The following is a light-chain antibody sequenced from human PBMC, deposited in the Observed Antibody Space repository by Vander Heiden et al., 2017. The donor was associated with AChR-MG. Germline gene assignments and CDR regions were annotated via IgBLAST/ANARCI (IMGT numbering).Light chain of an antibody. CDR1: SSNIGINA. J-gene: IGLJ2*01. Sequence: QSVLTQPPSASGTPGQWVTISCSGSSSNIGINAVNWYQQLPGTAPKLLIYSNNQRPSGVPDRFSGSKSGTSASLAISGLQSEDEADYYCAAWDDSLNGLVFGGGTKLTVL. CDR2: SNN. V-gene: IGLV1-44*01. CDR3: AAWDDSLNGLV.